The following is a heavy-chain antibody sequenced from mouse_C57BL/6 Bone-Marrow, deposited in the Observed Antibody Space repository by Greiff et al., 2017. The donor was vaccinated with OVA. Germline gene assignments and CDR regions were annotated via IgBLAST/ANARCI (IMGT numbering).Heavy chain of an antibody. D-gene: IGHD1-1*01. CDR3: AKNYYGSSSFDY. V-gene: IGHV2-5*01. CDR1: GFSLTSYG. CDR2: IWRGGST. Sequence: VQRVESGPGLVQPSQSLSITCTVSGFSLTSYGVHWVRQSPGKGLEWLGVIWRGGSTDYNAAFMSRLSITKDNSKSQVFFKMNSLQADDTAIYYCAKNYYGSSSFDYWGQGTTLTVSS. J-gene: IGHJ2*01.